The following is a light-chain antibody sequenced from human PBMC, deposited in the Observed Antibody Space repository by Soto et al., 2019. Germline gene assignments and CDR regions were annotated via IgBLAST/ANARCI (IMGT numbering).Light chain of an antibody. CDR2: EAS. CDR3: QQLNTLPFT. Sequence: EIKLTQSPSLLSASVGDRVTIPCRASHDISTYLAWYQQKPGKAPKLMIYEASTLQSGVPSRFSGSGSGTEFTLTISGLLPEDFATYHCQQLNTLPFTFGQGT. J-gene: IGKJ5*01. V-gene: IGKV1-9*01. CDR1: HDISTY.